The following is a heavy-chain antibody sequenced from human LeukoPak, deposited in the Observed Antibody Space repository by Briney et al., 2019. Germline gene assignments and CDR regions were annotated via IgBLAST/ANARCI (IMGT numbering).Heavy chain of an antibody. CDR3: ARQPGYNLIVDY. CDR1: VGSISSSSYY. CDR2: IYYSGST. J-gene: IGHJ4*02. Sequence: SETLSLTCTVSVGSISSSSYYWGWIRQPPGKGLEWIGRIYYSGSTYYNPSLKSRVTISVDTSKNQFSLKLSSVTAADTAVYYCARQPGYNLIVDYGGQGTLVTVSS. V-gene: IGHV4-39*01. D-gene: IGHD5-24*01.